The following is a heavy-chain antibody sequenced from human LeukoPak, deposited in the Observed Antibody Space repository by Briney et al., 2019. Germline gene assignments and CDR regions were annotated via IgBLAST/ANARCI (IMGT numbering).Heavy chain of an antibody. CDR1: GYTFTGYY. Sequence: GASVKVSCKASGYTFTGYYMHWVRQAPGQGLEWMGWINPNSGGTNYAQKFQGRVTMTRDTSISTAYMELSRLRSDDTAVYYCARVYFDWLLSPIDYWGQGTLVTVSS. V-gene: IGHV1-2*02. CDR2: INPNSGGT. D-gene: IGHD3-9*01. CDR3: ARVYFDWLLSPIDY. J-gene: IGHJ4*02.